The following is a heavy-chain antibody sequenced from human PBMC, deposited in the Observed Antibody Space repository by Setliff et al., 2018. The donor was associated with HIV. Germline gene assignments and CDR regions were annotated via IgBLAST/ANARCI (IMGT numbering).Heavy chain of an antibody. CDR2: IYYSGST. D-gene: IGHD6-13*01. Sequence: LSLTCTVSGASISSRSYYWAWIRQPPGKGLEWIGTIYYSGSTYYNPSLKSRVTISVDTSKNQFSLKLSSVTAADTAVYYCATYSASWPDYWGQGTLVTV. V-gene: IGHV4-39*01. CDR3: ATYSASWPDY. J-gene: IGHJ4*02. CDR1: GASISSRSYY.